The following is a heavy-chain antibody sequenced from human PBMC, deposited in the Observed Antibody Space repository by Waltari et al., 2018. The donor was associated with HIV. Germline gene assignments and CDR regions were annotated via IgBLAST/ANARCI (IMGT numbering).Heavy chain of an antibody. V-gene: IGHV3-64*01. Sequence: EVQLVESGGGLVQPGGSLRLSCAASGFTFSNYTMHWVRHAPGKGLEYLSAITSYGDTTYYVNSVKGRFTISRDNSKNTLYLQMGSLRAEDMAVFYCVRDSSGYYGHFDYWGQGTLVTVSS. D-gene: IGHD6-19*01. CDR1: GFTFSNYT. J-gene: IGHJ4*02. CDR2: ITSYGDTT. CDR3: VRDSSGYYGHFDY.